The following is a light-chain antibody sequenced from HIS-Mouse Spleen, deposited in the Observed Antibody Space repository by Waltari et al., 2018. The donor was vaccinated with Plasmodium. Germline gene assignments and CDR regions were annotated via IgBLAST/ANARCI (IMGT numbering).Light chain of an antibody. V-gene: IGKV1-5*03. J-gene: IGKJ1*01. CDR2: KAS. Sequence: DIQMTQSPSTLSASVGDRVTITCRASQSISSRLAWYQQKPGKAPKLLIYKASSLESGVPSRFSGSGSGTEFTLTISSLQPDDFATYYGQQYNRYAWTFGQGTKVEIK. CDR1: QSISSR. CDR3: QQYNRYAWT.